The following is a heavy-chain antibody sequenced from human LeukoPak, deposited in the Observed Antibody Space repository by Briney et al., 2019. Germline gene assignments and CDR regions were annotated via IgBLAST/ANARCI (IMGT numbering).Heavy chain of an antibody. Sequence: GGSLRLSCAASGFTFRSYWMTWVRQAPGKGLEWVALIRHDGTNKNYADSVKGRFTISRDNSKKTLYLQMNSLRPEDTAVYYCVKDRGDLPPYFDYWGQGTLVTVSS. CDR2: IRHDGTNK. V-gene: IGHV3-30*02. D-gene: IGHD2-21*02. CDR3: VKDRGDLPPYFDY. J-gene: IGHJ4*02. CDR1: GFTFRSYW.